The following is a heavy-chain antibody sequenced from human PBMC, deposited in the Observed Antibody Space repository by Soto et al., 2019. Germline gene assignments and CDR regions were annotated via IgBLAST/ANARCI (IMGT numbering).Heavy chain of an antibody. D-gene: IGHD5-12*01. CDR1: GFTVQNYD. J-gene: IGHJ4*02. V-gene: IGHV3-23*01. CDR2: IGPNPYNT. Sequence: GGSLRLSCTASGFTVQNYDMAWVRQAPGKGLEWVSLIGPNPYNTFYADSVTGRFTISRDNSKNTLYLQMSSLRVEDTALYYCARRENDGYVHYYFAYWGQGTLVTVSS. CDR3: ARRENDGYVHYYFAY.